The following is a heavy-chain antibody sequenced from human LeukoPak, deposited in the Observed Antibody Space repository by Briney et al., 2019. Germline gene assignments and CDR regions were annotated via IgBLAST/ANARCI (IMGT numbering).Heavy chain of an antibody. V-gene: IGHV3-64*01. CDR2: ISSNGGST. J-gene: IGHJ1*01. CDR1: GFILSSYG. Sequence: PGGSLRLSCAASGFILSSYGMHWVRQAPGKGLEYVSAISSNGGSTNYANSVKGRFTISRDNSKNTLYLQMGSLRTEDMAVYYCARVPSGWYGYWGQGTLVTVSS. D-gene: IGHD6-19*01. CDR3: ARVPSGWYGY.